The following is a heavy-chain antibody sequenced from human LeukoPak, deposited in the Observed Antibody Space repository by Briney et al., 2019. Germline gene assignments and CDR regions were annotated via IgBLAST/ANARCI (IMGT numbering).Heavy chain of an antibody. Sequence: VASVKVSCKASGYTFSSYYMHWVRQAPGQGLEWMGIINPSGGSTSYAQKFQGRVTLTRDTSTSTVYMELSSLRSEDTAVYYCARADSGGDSSGYKWFDPWGQGTLVTVSS. CDR1: GYTFSSYY. J-gene: IGHJ5*02. D-gene: IGHD3-22*01. CDR2: INPSGGST. CDR3: ARADSGGDSSGYKWFDP. V-gene: IGHV1-46*01.